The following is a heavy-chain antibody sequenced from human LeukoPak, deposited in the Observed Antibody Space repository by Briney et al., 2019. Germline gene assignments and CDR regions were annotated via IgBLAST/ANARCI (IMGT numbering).Heavy chain of an antibody. Sequence: SETLSLTCGVFGVSINDYYWSWIRQSPGKGLEWIGEISHTESTRYNPSLESRVTMSVRTPENQLSLKFLFVTAADPAVYYCARIRCGHSGSVCYNHWGLGTLVTVSS. CDR3: ARIRCGHSGSVCYNH. D-gene: IGHD2-21*01. V-gene: IGHV4-34*01. J-gene: IGHJ4*02. CDR2: ISHTEST. CDR1: GVSINDYY.